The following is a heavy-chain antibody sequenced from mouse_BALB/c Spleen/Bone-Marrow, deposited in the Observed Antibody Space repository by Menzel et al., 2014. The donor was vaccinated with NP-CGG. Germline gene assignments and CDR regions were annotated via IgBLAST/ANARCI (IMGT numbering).Heavy chain of an antibody. J-gene: IGHJ3*01. D-gene: IGHD2-13*01. Sequence: VQLQQSGAELVKPGASVKLSCKASGYTFTSYYMYWVKQRPGQGLEWIGEINPSNGGTNFNEKFKSKATLTVEKSSSTAYMQLSSLTSEDSAVYYRTREGDSPFAYWGQGTLVTVSA. V-gene: IGHV1S81*02. CDR3: TREGDSPFAY. CDR1: GYTFTSYY. CDR2: INPSNGGT.